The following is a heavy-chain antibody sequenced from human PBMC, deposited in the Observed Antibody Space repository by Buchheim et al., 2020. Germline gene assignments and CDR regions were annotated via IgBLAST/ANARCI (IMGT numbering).Heavy chain of an antibody. D-gene: IGHD3-22*01. J-gene: IGHJ5*02. V-gene: IGHV4-61*01. CDR2: IYYSGST. CDR3: ARDPSSGYDGEVGT. Sequence: QVQLQESGPRLVKPSETLSLTCTVSGCSVSSGTFYWSWIRQPPGKGLEWIGSIYYSGSTNYNPSVKGRVTISVDTSKNQFSLKLTSVTAADTAVYYCARDPSSGYDGEVGTWGQGTL. CDR1: GCSVSSGTFY.